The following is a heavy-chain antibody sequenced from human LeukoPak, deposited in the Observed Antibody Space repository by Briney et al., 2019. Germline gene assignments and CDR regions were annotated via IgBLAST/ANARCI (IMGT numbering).Heavy chain of an antibody. Sequence: ASVKVSCKVSGYTLTELSMHWVRQAPGQGLEWLGQINPNSGGTKYAQNFQGRVTMTRDTSVSTAYMELSRLRSDDTAVYYCARMFGPDAGFDYWGQGTLVPVSS. CDR2: INPNSGGT. V-gene: IGHV1-2*06. CDR1: GYTLTELS. CDR3: ARMFGPDAGFDY. D-gene: IGHD3-16*01. J-gene: IGHJ4*02.